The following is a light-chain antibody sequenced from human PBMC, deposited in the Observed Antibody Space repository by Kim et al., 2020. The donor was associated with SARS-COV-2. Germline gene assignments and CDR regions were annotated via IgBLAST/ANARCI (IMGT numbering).Light chain of an antibody. J-gene: IGKJ2*01. CDR1: QNVSSY. Sequence: DILMTQSPSSLSASVGDRVTITCRASQNVSSYLVWYQQKPGKAPQLLIYGATNLQGGVPSRFSGSGYGTDFTLTISNLEPEDFATYFCQQRERSPNTFGQGTKLEIK. CDR2: GAT. V-gene: IGKV1-39*01. CDR3: QQRERSPNT.